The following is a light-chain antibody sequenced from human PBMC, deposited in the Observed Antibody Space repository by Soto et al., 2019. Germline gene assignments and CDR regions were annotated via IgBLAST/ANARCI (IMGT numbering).Light chain of an antibody. CDR1: SSNIGAGYV. V-gene: IGLV1-40*01. J-gene: IGLJ1*01. CDR3: QTYDNNSDYV. CDR2: SDN. Sequence: QSVLTHPPSVSGAPGHRFTISCTGSSSNIGAGYVVHGYQQLPGAAPKLLIFSDNNRPSGVPDRFSGSKSGISASLAITGLQTEDEADYSCQTYDNNSDYVFGTGTKVTVL.